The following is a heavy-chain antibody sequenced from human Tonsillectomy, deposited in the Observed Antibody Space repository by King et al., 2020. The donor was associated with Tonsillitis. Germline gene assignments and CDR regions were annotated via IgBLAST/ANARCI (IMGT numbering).Heavy chain of an antibody. Sequence: VQLVDSGGGLVKPGGSLRLSCAVSGFNFRSYDMTWVRQAPGKGLEWVSSISNSSSQIFYADALKGRFTVSRDNARNSLYLQMDSLRVEDTAVYYCARQGPGLAATGTIDYWGQGTLVTVSS. D-gene: IGHD1/OR15-1a*01. CDR1: GFNFRSYD. CDR2: ISNSSSQI. CDR3: ARQGPGLAATGTIDY. V-gene: IGHV3-21*06. J-gene: IGHJ4*02.